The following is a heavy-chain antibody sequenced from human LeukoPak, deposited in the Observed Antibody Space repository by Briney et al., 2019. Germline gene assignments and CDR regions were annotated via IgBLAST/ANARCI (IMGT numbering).Heavy chain of an antibody. CDR3: ARDRGYNAFDI. V-gene: IGHV4-34*01. D-gene: IGHD5-12*01. J-gene: IGHJ3*02. Sequence: SETLSLTCAVYGGSFSGYYWSWIRQPPGKGLEWIGEINHSGSTNYNPSLKSRVTISVDTSKNQFSLKLSSVTAADTAVYYCARDRGYNAFDIWGQGTMVAVSS. CDR1: GGSFSGYY. CDR2: INHSGST.